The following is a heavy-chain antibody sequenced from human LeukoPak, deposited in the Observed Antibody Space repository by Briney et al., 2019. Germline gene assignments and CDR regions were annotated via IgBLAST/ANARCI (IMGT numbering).Heavy chain of an antibody. CDR3: ARGDGYNYFRPYYFDY. J-gene: IGHJ4*02. Sequence: PSETLSLTCAVYGGSFSGYYWSWIRQPPGKGLEWIGEINHSGSTNYNPSLKSRVTISVNTSKNQFSLKLSSVTAADTAVYYCARGDGYNYFRPYYFDYWGQGTLVTVSS. CDR1: GGSFSGYY. V-gene: IGHV4-34*01. D-gene: IGHD5-24*01. CDR2: INHSGST.